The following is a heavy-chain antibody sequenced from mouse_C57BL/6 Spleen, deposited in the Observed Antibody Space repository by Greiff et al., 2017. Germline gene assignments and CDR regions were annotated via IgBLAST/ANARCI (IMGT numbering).Heavy chain of an antibody. D-gene: IGHD1-1*01. CDR2: IYPGDGDT. CDR1: GYAFSSSW. J-gene: IGHJ1*03. V-gene: IGHV1-82*01. CDR3: ARPCYGSSYWYFDV. Sequence: VQLQESGPELVKPGASVKISCKASGYAFSSSWMNWVQQRPGKGLEWLGRIYPGDGDTYYNGKFQGQATLTADKSSSTAYMQLNSLTCEDTAVYCWARPCYGSSYWYFDVWGTGTTVTVSS.